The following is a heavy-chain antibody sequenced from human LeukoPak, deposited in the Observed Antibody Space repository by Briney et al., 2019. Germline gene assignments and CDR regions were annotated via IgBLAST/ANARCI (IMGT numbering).Heavy chain of an antibody. V-gene: IGHV1-18*01. J-gene: IGHJ4*02. CDR1: GYTFTTYG. Sequence: GASVKVSCKTSGYTFTTYGILWVRQAPGQGLEWMGWISGYNGNTNYAQKLQGRVTMTTDTSTSTAYMDLRSLRSDDTAVYYCARVRNSGFRYVDSWGQGTLVTVSS. D-gene: IGHD5-12*01. CDR3: ARVRNSGFRYVDS. CDR2: ISGYNGNT.